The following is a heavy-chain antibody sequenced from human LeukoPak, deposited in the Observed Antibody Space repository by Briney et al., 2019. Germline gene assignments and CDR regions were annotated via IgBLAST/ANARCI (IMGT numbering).Heavy chain of an antibody. D-gene: IGHD3-3*01. CDR2: IYWDDDK. CDR3: AHIKLRFLEWLFIGGAFDI. J-gene: IGHJ3*02. CDR1: GFSLRTRGVG. V-gene: IGHV2-5*02. Sequence: ESGPTLVKPTQTLTLTCTFSGFSLRTRGVGVGWIRQPPGKALEWLSLIYWDDDKRYSPSLKSRLTITKDTSKNQVVLTMTNMDPVDTATYYCAHIKLRFLEWLFIGGAFDIWGQGTMVTVSS.